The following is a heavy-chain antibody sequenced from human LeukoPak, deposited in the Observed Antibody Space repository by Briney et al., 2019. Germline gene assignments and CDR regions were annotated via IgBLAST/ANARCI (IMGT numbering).Heavy chain of an antibody. CDR3: ARGRLIAVAGTSAFDI. V-gene: IGHV1-69*04. J-gene: IGHJ3*02. CDR1: GYTFNSYA. CDR2: IIPILGIA. Sequence: SVKVSCKASGYTFNSYAISWVRQAPGQGLEWMGRIIPILGIANYAQKFQGRVTITADKSTSTAYMELSSLRSEDTAVYYCARGRLIAVAGTSAFDIWGQGTMVTVSS. D-gene: IGHD6-19*01.